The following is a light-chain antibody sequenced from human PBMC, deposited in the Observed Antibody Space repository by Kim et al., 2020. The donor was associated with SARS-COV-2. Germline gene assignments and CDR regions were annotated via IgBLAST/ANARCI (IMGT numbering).Light chain of an antibody. V-gene: IGLV10-54*01. J-gene: IGLJ3*02. CDR2: RNN. CDR1: STNIGDLG. CDR3: SSWDSSLRTWV. Sequence: RPPPTPTGTGTSTNIGDLGAAWLQQHQGLPTQLLSYRNNNRPSGISERFSASRSGNTASLTIAGLQPEDEAVYYCSSWDSSLRTWVFGGGTELTVL.